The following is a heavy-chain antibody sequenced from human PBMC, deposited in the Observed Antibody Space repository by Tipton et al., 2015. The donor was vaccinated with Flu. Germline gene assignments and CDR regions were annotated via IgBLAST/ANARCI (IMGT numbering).Heavy chain of an antibody. J-gene: IGHJ6*02. D-gene: IGHD2-2*01. V-gene: IGHV4-59*08. CDR3: ARQGMPGLDV. Sequence: GLVKPSETLSPTCTVSGGSISSDYLSWIRQPPGRGLEWIGYVYYSGSTNYNPSLKSRVTISLDTSKNQFSLRLSSVTAADTALYYCARQGMPGLDVWGQGTTVTVSS. CDR1: GGSISSDY. CDR2: VYYSGST.